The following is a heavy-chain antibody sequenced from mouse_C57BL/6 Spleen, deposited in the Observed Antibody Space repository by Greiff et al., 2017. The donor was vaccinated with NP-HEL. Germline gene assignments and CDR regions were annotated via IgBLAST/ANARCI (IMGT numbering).Heavy chain of an antibody. CDR1: GYTFTDYE. J-gene: IGHJ2*01. CDR2: IDPETGGT. V-gene: IGHV1-15*01. CDR3: RRTLTTTLSPTLGRDF. Sequence: QVQLQQSGAELVRPGASVTLSCKASGYTFTDYEMHWVKQTPVHGLEWIGAIDPETGGTAYNQKFKGKAILTADKSSSTAYMELRSLTSEDSAVYYCRRTLTTTLSPTLGRDFWGQGTTLTVSS. D-gene: IGHD2-1*01.